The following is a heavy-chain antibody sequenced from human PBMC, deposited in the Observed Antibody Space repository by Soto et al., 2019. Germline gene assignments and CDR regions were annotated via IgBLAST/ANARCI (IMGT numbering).Heavy chain of an antibody. CDR2: IYYGGST. CDR1: GGSISSGGYY. D-gene: IGHD5-18*01. J-gene: IGHJ4*02. CDR3: ARDRIQLWSQGLDY. V-gene: IGHV4-31*03. Sequence: QVQLQESGPGLVKPSQTLSLTCTVSGGSISSGGYYWSWIRQHPGKGLEWIGYIYYGGSTYYNPSLRSRFTISVDTSKNQFSLKLSSVTAADTAVYYCARDRIQLWSQGLDYWGQGTLVTVSS.